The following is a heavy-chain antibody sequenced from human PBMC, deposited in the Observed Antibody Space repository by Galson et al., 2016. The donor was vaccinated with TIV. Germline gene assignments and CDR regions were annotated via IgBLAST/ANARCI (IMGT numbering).Heavy chain of an antibody. V-gene: IGHV1-69*04. Sequence: SVKVSCKASGGTFGNYAISWVRQAPGQGPEWMGRIIPTFDVIIPAQKLQDRLIMTADRSTSTAYMELKSLRSKDTAVYYCARDMTSVTTVCGFDMWGQGTVVSVSS. CDR1: GGTFGNYA. D-gene: IGHD4-17*01. CDR3: ARDMTSVTTVCGFDM. J-gene: IGHJ3*02. CDR2: IIPTFDVI.